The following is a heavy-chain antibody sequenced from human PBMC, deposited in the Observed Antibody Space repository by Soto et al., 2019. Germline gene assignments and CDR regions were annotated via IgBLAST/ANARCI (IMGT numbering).Heavy chain of an antibody. CDR2: FFYTGST. D-gene: IGHD1-1*01. CDR3: ARSRDGYNLNPIDQ. V-gene: IGHV4-59*01. CDR1: TGSTNSFY. J-gene: IGHJ4*02. Sequence: QVQLQVSGPGLVKPSATLSLSCTVSTGSTNSFYWSWIRQPPGKGLQWLGYFFYTGSTNHNPSLKRRVTISLDMSSNQFSLRLSSVTAVDTAMYYCARSRDGYNLNPIDQWGQGLLVTVSS.